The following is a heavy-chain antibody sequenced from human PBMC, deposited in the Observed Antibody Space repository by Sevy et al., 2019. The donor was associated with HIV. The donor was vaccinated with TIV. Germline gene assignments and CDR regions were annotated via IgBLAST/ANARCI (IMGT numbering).Heavy chain of an antibody. Sequence: SETLSLTCAVYGGSFSGYYWSWIRQPPGKGLEWIGEINHSGSTNYNPSLKSRVTISVDTSKNQFSLKLSSVTAADTAVYYCARDCSGGNCYASDAFDIWGQGTMVTVSS. V-gene: IGHV4-34*01. D-gene: IGHD2-15*01. CDR2: INHSGST. J-gene: IGHJ3*02. CDR3: ARDCSGGNCYASDAFDI. CDR1: GGSFSGYY.